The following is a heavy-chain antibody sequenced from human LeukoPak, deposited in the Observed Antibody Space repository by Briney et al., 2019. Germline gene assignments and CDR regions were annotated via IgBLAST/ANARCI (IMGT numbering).Heavy chain of an antibody. D-gene: IGHD3-10*01. J-gene: IGHJ6*02. CDR1: GFTFDDYA. CDR3: AKAGGPDYYYGMDV. V-gene: IGHV3-9*01. CDR2: ISWNSGSI. Sequence: GRSLRLSCAASGFTFDDYAMHWVRQAPGKGLEWVSGISWNSGSIGYADSVKGRFTISRDNAKNSLYLQMNSLRAEDTALCYCAKAGGPDYYYGMDVWGQGTTVTVSS.